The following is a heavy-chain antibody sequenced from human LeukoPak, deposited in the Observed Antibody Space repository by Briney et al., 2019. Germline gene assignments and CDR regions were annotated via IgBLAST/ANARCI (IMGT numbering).Heavy chain of an antibody. Sequence: SETLSLTCTVSGGSISSSSYYWGWIRQPPGKGLEWIGSIYYSGSTYYNPSLKSRVTISVDTSKNQLSLKLSSVTAADTAVYYCARLPAVAGIFDYWGQGTLVTVSS. J-gene: IGHJ4*02. CDR1: GGSISSSSYY. CDR2: IYYSGST. D-gene: IGHD6-19*01. CDR3: ARLPAVAGIFDY. V-gene: IGHV4-39*01.